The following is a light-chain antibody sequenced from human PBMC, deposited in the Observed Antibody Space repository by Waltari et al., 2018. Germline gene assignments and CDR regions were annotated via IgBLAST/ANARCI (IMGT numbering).Light chain of an antibody. CDR1: QSLLHSNGYNY. CDR3: MQALQTPWT. J-gene: IGKJ1*01. V-gene: IGKV2-28*01. CDR2: LGS. Sequence: DIVMTQSPLSLPVTPGATASISCRSSQSLLHSNGYNYLDWYLQKPGQSPQLLIYLGSNRASGVPDRFSGSGSGTDFTLKISRVEAEDVGVYYCMQALQTPWTFGQGTKVEIK.